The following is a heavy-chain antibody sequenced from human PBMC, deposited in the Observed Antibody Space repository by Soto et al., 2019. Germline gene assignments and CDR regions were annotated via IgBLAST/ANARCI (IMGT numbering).Heavy chain of an antibody. J-gene: IGHJ3*02. CDR3: ASETGTTLWHDAFDI. D-gene: IGHD1-7*01. Sequence: AVKVSCKASGGTISRYSISWVRQAPGQGVEWMGGIIPIFGTANYAQKFQGRVTITADESTSTAYMELSSLRSEGTAVYYCASETGTTLWHDAFDIWGQGTMVTVSS. CDR2: IIPIFGTA. CDR1: GGTISRYS. V-gene: IGHV1-69*13.